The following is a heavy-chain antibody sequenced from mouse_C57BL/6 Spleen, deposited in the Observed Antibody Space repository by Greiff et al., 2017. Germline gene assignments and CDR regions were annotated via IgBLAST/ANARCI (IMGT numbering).Heavy chain of an antibody. CDR2: IDPSDSYT. CDR1: GYTFTSYW. V-gene: IGHV1-69*01. J-gene: IGHJ1*03. Sequence: VQLQQPGAELVMPGASVKLSCKASGYTFTSYWMHWVKQRPGQGLEWIGEIDPSDSYTNYNQKFKGKSTLTVDKSSSTAYMQLSSLTSEDSAVYYCARRTTVVATRVWYFDVWGTGTTVTVSS. CDR3: ARRTTVVATRVWYFDV. D-gene: IGHD1-1*01.